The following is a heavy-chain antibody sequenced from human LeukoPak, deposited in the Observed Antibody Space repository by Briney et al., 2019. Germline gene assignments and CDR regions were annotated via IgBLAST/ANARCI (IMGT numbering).Heavy chain of an antibody. J-gene: IGHJ4*02. CDR2: IRSNGGSE. CDR1: GLTFTTYG. D-gene: IGHD6-13*01. CDR3: AKRGHYSINWYHYFDY. Sequence: GGSLRFSCAAPGLTFTTYGLHGFRKAPAKGLEGVAAIRSNGGSEYYADSVKGRFTISRDNSKNTLFLQMNSLRPDDTAVYYCAKRGHYSINWYHYFDYWGQGTLVTVSS. V-gene: IGHV3-30*18.